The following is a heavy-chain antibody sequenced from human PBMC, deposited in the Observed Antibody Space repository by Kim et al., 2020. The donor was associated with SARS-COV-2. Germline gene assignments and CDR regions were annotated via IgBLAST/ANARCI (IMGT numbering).Heavy chain of an antibody. J-gene: IGHJ3*01. D-gene: IGHD1-7*01. V-gene: IGHV3-30*18. CDR2: ISYEGSRK. CDR3: AKDGAFLEIR. Sequence: GGSLRLSCATSGFTFNNFGMHWVRQAPGQGLEWMAFISYEGSRKYYADSVQGRFTISRDSFKSTVYLQLNSLTPEDTAVYYCAKDGAFLEIRGGQG. CDR1: GFTFNNFG.